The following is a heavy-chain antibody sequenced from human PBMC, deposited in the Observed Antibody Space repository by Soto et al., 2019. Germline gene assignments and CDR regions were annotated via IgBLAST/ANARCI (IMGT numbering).Heavy chain of an antibody. D-gene: IGHD2-15*01. CDR1: GGSISSGDYY. V-gene: IGHV4-30-4*01. CDR3: ARHGGAVVAATPFYGMDV. Sequence: SETLSLTCTVSGGSISSGDYYWSWIRQPPGKGLEWIGYIYYSGSTYYNPSLKSRVAVSVDTSKNQFSLKLSSVTAADTAVYYCARHGGAVVAATPFYGMDVWGQGTTVTVS. CDR2: IYYSGST. J-gene: IGHJ6*02.